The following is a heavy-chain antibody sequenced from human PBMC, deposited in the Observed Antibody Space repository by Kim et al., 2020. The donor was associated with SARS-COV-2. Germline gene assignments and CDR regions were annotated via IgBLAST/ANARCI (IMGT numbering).Heavy chain of an antibody. J-gene: IGHJ6*03. Sequence: SETLSLTCAVYGGSFSGYYWSWIRQPPGKGLEWIGEINHSGSTNYNPSLKSRVTISVDTSKNQFSLKLSSVTAADTAVYYCARGLVPTAPYYYYYYYMDVWGKGTTVTVSS. V-gene: IGHV4-34*01. CDR3: ARGLVPTAPYYYYYYYMDV. CDR1: GGSFSGYY. CDR2: INHSGST. D-gene: IGHD2-2*01.